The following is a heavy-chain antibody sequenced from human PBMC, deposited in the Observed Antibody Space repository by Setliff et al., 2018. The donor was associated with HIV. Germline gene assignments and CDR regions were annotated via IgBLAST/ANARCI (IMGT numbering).Heavy chain of an antibody. CDR3: AKVARDYYDSSGYYIGIDY. J-gene: IGHJ4*02. CDR1: GFTFSSYA. D-gene: IGHD3-22*01. V-gene: IGHV3-23*01. Sequence: LRLSCAASGFTFSSYAMSWVRQAPGKGLDWVSAISGSAGSTYYADSVKGRFTISRDNSKSTLYLQMNSLRAEDTAVYYCAKVARDYYDSSGYYIGIDYWGRGTLVTVS. CDR2: ISGSAGST.